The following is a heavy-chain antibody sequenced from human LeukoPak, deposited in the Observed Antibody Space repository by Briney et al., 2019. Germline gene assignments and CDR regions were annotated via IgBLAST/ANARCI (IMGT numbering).Heavy chain of an antibody. CDR1: GFTFSSYS. Sequence: KSGGSLRLSCAASGFTFSSYSMNWVRQAPGKGLEWVSSISSSSSYIYYADSVKGRFTISRDNAKNSLYLQMNSLRAEDTAVYYCASAGYSSSWYYNSWGQGTLVTVSS. D-gene: IGHD3-22*01. V-gene: IGHV3-21*01. CDR2: ISSSSSYI. CDR3: ASAGYSSSWYYNS. J-gene: IGHJ5*02.